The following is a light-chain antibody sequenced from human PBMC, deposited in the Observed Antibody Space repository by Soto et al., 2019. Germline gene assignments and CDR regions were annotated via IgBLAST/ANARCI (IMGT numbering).Light chain of an antibody. CDR1: QSISNW. V-gene: IGKV1-5*03. CDR2: KAS. Sequence: DIKMTQSPSTLSASFGARVTITCRASQSISNWLAWYQQKPGKAPKLLIFKASTLESGVPSRFSGSGSGTEFTLNISSLQPDDFATYHCQQYDTYPRTFGQGTKVDIK. CDR3: QQYDTYPRT. J-gene: IGKJ1*01.